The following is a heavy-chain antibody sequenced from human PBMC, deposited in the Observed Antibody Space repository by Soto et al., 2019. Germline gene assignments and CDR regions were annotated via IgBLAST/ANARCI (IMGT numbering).Heavy chain of an antibody. D-gene: IGHD3-10*01. CDR1: GGSISSYY. V-gene: IGHV4-59*01. J-gene: IGHJ4*02. CDR2: IYYSGST. Sequence: SETLSLTCTVSGGSISSYYWSWIRQPPGKGLEWIGYIYYSGSTNYNPSLKSRVTISVDTSKNQFSLKLSSVTAADTAVYYCARVSPPRITMVRGVFDYWGQGTLVTVSS. CDR3: ARVSPPRITMVRGVFDY.